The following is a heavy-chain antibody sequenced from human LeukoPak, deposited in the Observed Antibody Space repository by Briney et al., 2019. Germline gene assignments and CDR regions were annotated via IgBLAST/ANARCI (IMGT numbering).Heavy chain of an antibody. Sequence: SETLSLTCTVSGGSISSSNYYWGWIRQPPGKGLEWIGSIYYSGSTYYSPSLKSRVTISVDTSKNQFSLKLSSVTAAAPAVYYCASGQYLLQRRRLGGSCYYMDVWGKGTTVTVSS. D-gene: IGHD2-15*01. CDR3: ASGQYLLQRRRLGGSCYYMDV. CDR1: GGSISSSNYY. J-gene: IGHJ6*03. V-gene: IGHV4-39*07. CDR2: IYYSGST.